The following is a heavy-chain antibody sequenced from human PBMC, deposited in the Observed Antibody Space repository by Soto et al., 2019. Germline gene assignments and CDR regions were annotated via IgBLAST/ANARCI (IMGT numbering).Heavy chain of an antibody. Sequence: GASVKVSCKASGYTFTSYGISWVRQAPGQGLEWMGWISAYNGNTNYAQKLQGRVTMTTDTSTSTAYMELRSLRSDDTAVYYCERGIAVDTAMVTNYWGQGTLVTVSS. D-gene: IGHD5-18*01. CDR2: ISAYNGNT. V-gene: IGHV1-18*01. CDR3: ERGIAVDTAMVTNY. CDR1: GYTFTSYG. J-gene: IGHJ4*02.